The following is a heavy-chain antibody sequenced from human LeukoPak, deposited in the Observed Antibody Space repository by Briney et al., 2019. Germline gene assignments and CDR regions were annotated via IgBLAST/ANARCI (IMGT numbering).Heavy chain of an antibody. D-gene: IGHD2-15*01. CDR3: ARGFSGTPLDY. CDR1: GYTFTGYY. CDR2: INPNSGGT. Sequence: ASVKVSCKASGYTFTGYYMHWVRQAPGQGLEWMGWINPNSGGTNNAQKFQGRVTMTRDTSISTAYMELSRLRSDDTAVYYCARGFSGTPLDYWGQGTLVTVSS. V-gene: IGHV1-2*02. J-gene: IGHJ4*02.